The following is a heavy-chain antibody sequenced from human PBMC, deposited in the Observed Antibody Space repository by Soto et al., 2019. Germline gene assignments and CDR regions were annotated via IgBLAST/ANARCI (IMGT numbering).Heavy chain of an antibody. J-gene: IGHJ6*02. CDR1: GYTFTSYY. D-gene: IGHD3-3*01. CDR3: ARSRGNTIFGVVARGYYGMDV. CDR2: INPNSGGT. Sequence: ASVKVSCKASGYTFTSYYMHWVRQAPGQGLEWMGWINPNSGGTNYAQKFQGWVTMTRDTSISTAYMELSRLRSDDTAVYYCARSRGNTIFGVVARGYYGMDVWGQGPTVTVSS. V-gene: IGHV1-2*04.